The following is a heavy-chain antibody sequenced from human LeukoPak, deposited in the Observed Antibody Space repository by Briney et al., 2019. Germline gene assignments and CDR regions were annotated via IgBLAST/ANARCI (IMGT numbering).Heavy chain of an antibody. J-gene: IGHJ4*02. CDR3: ARDVSDSSGYYFDY. CDR2: IHQIGST. CDR1: GGSISSGDYS. D-gene: IGHD3-22*01. Sequence: SRTLSLTCAVSGGSISSGDYSWSWIRQPPGKGLEWIGYIHQIGSTYYNPSLKSRVTMSVDRSKNQFSLKLSSVTAADTAVYYCARDVSDSSGYYFDYWGQGTLVTVSS. V-gene: IGHV4-30-2*01.